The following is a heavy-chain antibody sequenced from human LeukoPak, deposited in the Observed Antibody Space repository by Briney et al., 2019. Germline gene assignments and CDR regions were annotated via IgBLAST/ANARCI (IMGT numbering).Heavy chain of an antibody. V-gene: IGHV5-51*01. CDR1: GYXXTSYW. CDR3: ARMSGSYVLDP. J-gene: IGHJ5*02. D-gene: IGHD1-26*01. Sequence: GESLKISCKGSGYXXTSYWXXWXXQMXXXXXXWMGIIYPGDPDTRSSPSFQGQVTISADKSISTAYLQWSSLKASDTAMYYCARMSGSYVLDPWGQGTLVTVSS. CDR2: IYPGDPDT.